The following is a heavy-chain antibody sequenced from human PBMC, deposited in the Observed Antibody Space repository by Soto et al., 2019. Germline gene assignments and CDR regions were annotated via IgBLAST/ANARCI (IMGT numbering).Heavy chain of an antibody. CDR1: GGTFSSYT. V-gene: IGHV1-69*02. CDR3: ARGVATQGDYYYMDV. CDR2: IIPILGIA. Sequence: SVKVSCKASGGTFSSYTISWVRQAPGQGLEWMGRIIPILGIANYAQKFQGRVTITADKSTSTAYMELSSLRSEDTAVYYCARGVATQGDYYYMDVWGKGTTVTVSS. J-gene: IGHJ6*03. D-gene: IGHD5-12*01.